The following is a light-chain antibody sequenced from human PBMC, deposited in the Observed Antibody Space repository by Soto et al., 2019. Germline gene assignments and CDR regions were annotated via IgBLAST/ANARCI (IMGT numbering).Light chain of an antibody. J-gene: IGKJ4*01. Sequence: EIVLTQSPGTLSLSPGERATLSCRASQTVGSRCLAWYQQKPGQAPGVLIYGSDIRAAGVPDRFSGSGSGTDFTLTISRLEPEDFAVYYCQHYGNSLLTFGGGTKVEIK. CDR1: QTVGSRC. CDR2: GSD. CDR3: QHYGNSLLT. V-gene: IGKV3-20*01.